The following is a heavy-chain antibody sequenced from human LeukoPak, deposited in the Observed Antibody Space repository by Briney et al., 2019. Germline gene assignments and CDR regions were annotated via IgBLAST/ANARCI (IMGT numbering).Heavy chain of an antibody. Sequence: PGGSLRLSCAASGFTFSSYAMSWVRQAPGKGLEWVSSISSSSSYIYYADSVKGRFTISRDNAKNSLYLQMNSLRAEDTAVYYCAGTNWNDPDYWGQGTLVTVSS. CDR2: ISSSSSYI. CDR1: GFTFSSYA. J-gene: IGHJ4*02. CDR3: AGTNWNDPDY. D-gene: IGHD1-1*01. V-gene: IGHV3-21*01.